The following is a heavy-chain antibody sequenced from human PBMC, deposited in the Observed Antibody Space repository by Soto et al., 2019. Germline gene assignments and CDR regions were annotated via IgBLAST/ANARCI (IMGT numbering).Heavy chain of an antibody. CDR3: STDGLNYGSFDY. CDR2: IKNKRSDEAT. Sequence: PVGSLRLSCAASGFTFSDAWMTWLRQTPGRGLEWVGRIKNKRSDEATDYAAAVKGRFIISRDDSKNTQYLQMHSLTTEDTAVYYCSTDGLNYGSFDYWGQGTLVTVSS. D-gene: IGHD1-7*01. J-gene: IGHJ4*02. V-gene: IGHV3-15*01. CDR1: GFTFSDAW.